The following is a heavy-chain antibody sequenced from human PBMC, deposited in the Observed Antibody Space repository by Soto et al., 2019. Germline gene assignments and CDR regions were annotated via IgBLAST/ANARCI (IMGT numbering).Heavy chain of an antibody. CDR1: GGSISSSSYY. J-gene: IGHJ3*02. V-gene: IGHV4-39*01. D-gene: IGHD3-22*01. Sequence: SETLSLTCTVSGGSISSSSYYWGWIRQPPGKGLEWIGSIYYSGSTYYNPSLKSRVTISVDTSKNQFSLKLSSVTAADTAVYYCARPPYYYDSSGYYYGRDAFDIWGQGTMVTVSS. CDR2: IYYSGST. CDR3: ARPPYYYDSSGYYYGRDAFDI.